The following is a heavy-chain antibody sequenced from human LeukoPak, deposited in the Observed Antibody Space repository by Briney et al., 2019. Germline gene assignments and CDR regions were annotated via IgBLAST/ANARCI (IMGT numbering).Heavy chain of an antibody. J-gene: IGHJ4*02. CDR1: GGSFSGYY. V-gene: IGHV4-34*01. D-gene: IGHD3-16*01. CDR3: ARGRGSPDY. Sequence: PSETLSLTCAVYGGSFSGYYWSWIRQPPGKGLEWIGEINHSGSTNYNPSLKSRVTISVDTSKNQFSLKLSSVTAADTAVYYCARGRGSPDYWGQGTLVTVSS. CDR2: INHSGST.